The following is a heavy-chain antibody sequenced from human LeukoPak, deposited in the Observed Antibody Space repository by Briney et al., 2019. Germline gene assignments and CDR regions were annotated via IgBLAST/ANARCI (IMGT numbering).Heavy chain of an antibody. V-gene: IGHV7-4-1*02. Sequence: ASVKVSCKASGYTFTTYPMNWVRQAPGQGLEWMGWINTNTGNPTYAQGFTGRFVFSSDTSVSTAYLQISSLKAEDTAVYYCARDSTYSSSWYDNYGMDVWGQGTTVTVSS. CDR3: ARDSTYSSSWYDNYGMDV. D-gene: IGHD6-13*01. CDR1: GYTFTTYP. J-gene: IGHJ6*02. CDR2: INTNTGNP.